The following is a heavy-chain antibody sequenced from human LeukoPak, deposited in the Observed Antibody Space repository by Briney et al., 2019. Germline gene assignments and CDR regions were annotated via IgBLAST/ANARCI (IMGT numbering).Heavy chain of an antibody. CDR2: IYYSGST. V-gene: IGHV4-59*08. Sequence: SETLSLTCTGSGGSISSYYWSWIRQPPGKGLEWIGYIYYSGSTNYNPSLKSRVTMSVDTSNNQFSLKLSSVTATDTAVYYCARHDGGGSPSSYYYGMDVWGQGTTVTVSS. CDR3: ARHDGGGSPSSYYYGMDV. D-gene: IGHD2-15*01. CDR1: GGSISSYY. J-gene: IGHJ6*02.